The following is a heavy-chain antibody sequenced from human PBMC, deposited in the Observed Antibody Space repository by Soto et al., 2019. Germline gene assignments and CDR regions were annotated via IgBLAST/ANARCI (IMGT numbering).Heavy chain of an antibody. D-gene: IGHD3-22*01. CDR2: INPGNGIT. Sequence: GASVKVSCKASGYPFTNYGIHWVRQAPGQRLEWMGWINPGNGITTYSQKFRGGVTITRDPAASTVSMELTNLTSEDTAVYYCARSKYDSSGYYSVYYFDYWGQGSLVTVS. CDR1: GYPFTNYG. J-gene: IGHJ4*02. CDR3: ARSKYDSSGYYSVYYFDY. V-gene: IGHV1-3*01.